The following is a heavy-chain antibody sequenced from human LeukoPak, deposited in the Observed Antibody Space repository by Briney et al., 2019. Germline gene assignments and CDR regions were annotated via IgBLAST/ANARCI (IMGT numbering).Heavy chain of an antibody. V-gene: IGHV1-18*01. CDR1: GYTFVSYA. Sequence: ASVKASCKASGYTFVSYAITWVRQAPGQGLEWMGWISAYTGNTNYAQKFQDRVTMTTDTSTGTAYMELRSLRSDDTAVYYCAKEYYYGSWNWFDPWGQGTLVTVSS. CDR2: ISAYTGNT. J-gene: IGHJ5*02. CDR3: AKEYYYGSWNWFDP. D-gene: IGHD3-10*01.